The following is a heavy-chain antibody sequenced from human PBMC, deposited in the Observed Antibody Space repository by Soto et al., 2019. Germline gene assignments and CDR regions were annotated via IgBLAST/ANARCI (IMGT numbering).Heavy chain of an antibody. CDR1: GFTFSSYG. Sequence: QVQLVESGGGVVQPGRSLRLSCAASGFTFSSYGMHWVRQAPGKGLEWVAVISYDGSNKYYADSVKGRFTISRDNSKNTLYLQMNSLRAEDTAVYYCAKDSDFYYYGMDVWGQGTTVTVSS. V-gene: IGHV3-30*18. CDR2: ISYDGSNK. CDR3: AKDSDFYYYGMDV. J-gene: IGHJ6*02.